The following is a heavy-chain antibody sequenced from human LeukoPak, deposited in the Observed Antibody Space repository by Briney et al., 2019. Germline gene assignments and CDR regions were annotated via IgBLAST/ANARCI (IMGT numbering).Heavy chain of an antibody. V-gene: IGHV3-23*01. CDR1: GITFSGSA. D-gene: IGHD3-22*01. Sequence: GGSLRLSCAASGITFSGSAMGWVRQAPGQGLEWLSTISGSGDNTYYADSVKGRFTISRDNSRNTLYLQMNSLRAEDTAVYYCAARPPIVVGGPFDYWGQGTLVTVSS. CDR2: ISGSGDNT. CDR3: AARPPIVVGGPFDY. J-gene: IGHJ4*02.